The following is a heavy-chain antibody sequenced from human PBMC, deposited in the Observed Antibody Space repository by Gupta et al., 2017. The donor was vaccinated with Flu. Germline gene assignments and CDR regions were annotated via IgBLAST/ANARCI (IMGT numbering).Heavy chain of an antibody. CDR2: ISYDGGSI. V-gene: IGHV3-30-3*01. CDR1: GFTFSSNA. CDR3: AGYGDFAS. Sequence: QEQLVESGGGVVQPGGSLRLSCAASGFTFSSNARYWVGQAPGKGLEWVAVISYDGGSIDYADSVKGRFTISRDNSKNTLYLQMNSLRADDTAVYYCAGYGDFASWGQGALVTVSS. D-gene: IGHD4-17*01. J-gene: IGHJ4*02.